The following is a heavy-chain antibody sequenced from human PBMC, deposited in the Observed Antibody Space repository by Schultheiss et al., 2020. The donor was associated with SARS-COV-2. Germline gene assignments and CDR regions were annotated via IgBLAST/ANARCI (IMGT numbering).Heavy chain of an antibody. CDR3: ASRRGDY. CDR2: IYSGGST. D-gene: IGHD1-14*01. Sequence: GGSLRLSCAASGFTVSSNYMSWVRQAPGKGLEWVSVIYSGGSTYYANSVKGRFTISRDNSKNTLYLQMGSLRAEDMAVYYCASRRGDYWGQGTLVTVSS. CDR1: GFTVSSNY. V-gene: IGHV3-53*05. J-gene: IGHJ4*02.